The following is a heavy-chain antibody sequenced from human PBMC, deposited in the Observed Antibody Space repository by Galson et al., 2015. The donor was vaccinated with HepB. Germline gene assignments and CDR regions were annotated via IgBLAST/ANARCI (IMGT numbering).Heavy chain of an antibody. Sequence: SLRLSCAASGFSFSLYAMNWVRQAPGKGLEWVSTIDNDVVTAFYADSVKGRFTISRDNSKNTVYLQMNNLRGEDTAVYYCAKARGMILESWFFDYWGQGAPVTVSS. CDR2: IDNDVVTA. CDR1: GFSFSLYA. J-gene: IGHJ4*02. V-gene: IGHV3-23*01. D-gene: IGHD3-16*01. CDR3: AKARGMILESWFFDY.